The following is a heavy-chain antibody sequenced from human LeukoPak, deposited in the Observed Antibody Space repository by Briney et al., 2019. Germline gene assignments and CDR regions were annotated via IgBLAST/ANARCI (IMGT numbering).Heavy chain of an antibody. V-gene: IGHV1-18*01. J-gene: IGHJ5*02. CDR1: GYPFTSFA. CDR3: AREQQLRSWFDP. CDR2: ISGYNSNA. Sequence: ASVKVSCKTSGYPFTSFAVCWVRQAPGQGLEWMGWISGYNSNATYAQRVQDRVTMTTDTSTSTAYMELRSLRSDDTAVYYCAREQQLRSWFDPWGQGTLVTVSS. D-gene: IGHD6-13*01.